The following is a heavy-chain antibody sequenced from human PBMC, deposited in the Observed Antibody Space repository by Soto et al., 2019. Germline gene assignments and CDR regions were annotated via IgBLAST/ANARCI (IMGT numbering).Heavy chain of an antibody. D-gene: IGHD2-15*01. CDR1: GGSISSGGYS. V-gene: IGHV4-30-2*01. CDR2: IYYGST. Sequence: PSETLSLTCTVSGGSISSGGYSWSWIRQPPGKGLEWIGYIYYGSTYYNPSLKSRVTISVDTSKNQFSLYLSSMTAADTAIYYCARWVEVSLDYFDSWGQGTPVTVSS. CDR3: ARWVEVSLDYFDS. J-gene: IGHJ4*02.